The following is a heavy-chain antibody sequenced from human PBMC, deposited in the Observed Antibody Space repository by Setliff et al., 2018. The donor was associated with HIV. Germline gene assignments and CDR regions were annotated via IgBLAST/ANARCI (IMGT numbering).Heavy chain of an antibody. J-gene: IGHJ3*02. CDR2: IKQDGSEK. Sequence: GGSLRLSCAASGFTFSSYWMSWVRQAPGKGLEWVANIKQDGSEKYYVDSVKGRFTISRDNAKNSLYPQMNSLRAEDTAVYYCAGAIAAAGIAFDIWGQGTMVTVSS. CDR1: GFTFSSYW. CDR3: AGAIAAAGIAFDI. V-gene: IGHV3-7*04. D-gene: IGHD6-13*01.